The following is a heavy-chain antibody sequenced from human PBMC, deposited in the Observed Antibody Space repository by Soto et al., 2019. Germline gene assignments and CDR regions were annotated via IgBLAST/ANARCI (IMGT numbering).Heavy chain of an antibody. CDR2: IVGGSGST. CDR3: AADWSTRPFDF. J-gene: IGHJ4*02. Sequence: QMQLMQSGPEVKKPGTSVKVSCKASGFTLTSADVQWVRQTRGQRLEWIGWIVGGSGSTNYAQQFQGRLAITRDMPTSTVYMELSSLRSEDTAVYYCAADWSTRPFDFWGQGTLVSVSS. CDR1: GFTLTSAD. D-gene: IGHD2-2*01. V-gene: IGHV1-58*01.